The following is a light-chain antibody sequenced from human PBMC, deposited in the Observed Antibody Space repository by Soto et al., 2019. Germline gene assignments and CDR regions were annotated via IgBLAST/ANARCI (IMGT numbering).Light chain of an antibody. J-gene: IGKJ4*01. CDR1: QSIGTS. CDR3: QQRSQWPLT. Sequence: EIVLTQSPATLSLSPGERATLSCRASQSIGTSLDWYQQKPGQVPRLLIFDAFDRATGMPARFSGSGSGTDFTLTISNLAPDDFAVYYCQQRSQWPLTFGGGNKVEIK. V-gene: IGKV3-11*01. CDR2: DAF.